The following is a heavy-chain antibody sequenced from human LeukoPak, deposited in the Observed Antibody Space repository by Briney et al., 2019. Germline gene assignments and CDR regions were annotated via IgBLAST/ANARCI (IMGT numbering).Heavy chain of an antibody. CDR2: IYYSGST. V-gene: IGHV4-39*01. Sequence: SETLSLTCTVSGGSISSSSYYWGWIRQAPGKGLEWIGNIYYSGSTYYNPYLKSQVTRSVDKSKNQFSLKLSSVTAADTAVYYCARLGADFHYWGQGTLVTVSS. CDR1: GGSISSSSYY. CDR3: ARLGADFHY. D-gene: IGHD3-10*01. J-gene: IGHJ4*02.